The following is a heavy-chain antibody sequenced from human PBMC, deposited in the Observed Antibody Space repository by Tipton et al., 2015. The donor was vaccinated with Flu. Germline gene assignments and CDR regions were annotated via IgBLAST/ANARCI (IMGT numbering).Heavy chain of an antibody. J-gene: IGHJ5*02. CDR3: ARYVGSASAGWSDP. CDR2: SHYSGST. V-gene: IGHV4-31*03. CDR1: GDSISSGSYY. Sequence: TLSLTCTLSGDSISSGSYYWSWIRQHPGKGLEWIGYSHYSGSTYYNPSLQSRVIISVDTPKNQFSLKLISVTAADTAVYYCARYVGSASAGWSDPGGQGTLVTVSS. D-gene: IGHD3-10*01.